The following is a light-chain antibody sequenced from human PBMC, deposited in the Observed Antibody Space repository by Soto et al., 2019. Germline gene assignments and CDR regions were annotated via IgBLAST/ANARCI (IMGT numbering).Light chain of an antibody. Sequence: EIVLTQPPGTLSLSPGETATLSCRASQTGDSRYLAWYQQKRGQAPRLLIYAASSRATGVPDRFSGSGSGTDFTLTIRRLEPEDFAVYYCQQYDSTVWTFGQGTKVDIK. CDR3: QQYDSTVWT. CDR2: AAS. V-gene: IGKV3-20*01. CDR1: QTGDSRY. J-gene: IGKJ1*01.